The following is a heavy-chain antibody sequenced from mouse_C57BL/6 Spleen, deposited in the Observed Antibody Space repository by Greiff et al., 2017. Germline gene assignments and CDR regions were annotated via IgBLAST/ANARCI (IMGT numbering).Heavy chain of an antibody. CDR3: ARLYYSNYFDY. CDR2: ISSGGSYT. Sequence: DVHLVESGGDLVKPGGSLKLSCAASGFTFSSYGMSWVRQTPDKRLEWVATISSGGSYTYYPDSVKGRFTISRDNAKNTLYLQMSSLKSEDTAMYYCARLYYSNYFDYWGQGTTLTVSS. J-gene: IGHJ2*01. CDR1: GFTFSSYG. V-gene: IGHV5-6*01. D-gene: IGHD2-5*01.